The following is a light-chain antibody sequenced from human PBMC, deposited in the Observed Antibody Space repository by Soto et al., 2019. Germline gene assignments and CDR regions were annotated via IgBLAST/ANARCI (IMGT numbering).Light chain of an antibody. J-gene: IGLJ1*01. V-gene: IGLV2-14*01. CDR2: DVS. CDR3: NSYATSNTYV. CDR1: SSDVGAYNY. Sequence: QSVLAQPASVSGSPGQSITISCTGTSSDVGAYNYVSWYQQEPGKAPKLMIYDVSNRPSGISARFSGSKSGNTASLTISGLQAEDEADYYCNSYATSNTYVFGIGTKVTVL.